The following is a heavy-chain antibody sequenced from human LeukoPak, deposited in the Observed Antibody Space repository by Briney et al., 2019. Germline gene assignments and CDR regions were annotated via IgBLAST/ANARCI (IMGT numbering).Heavy chain of an antibody. CDR1: GFTFSSYE. Sequence: GGSLRLSCAASGFTFSSYEMNWVRQAPGKGLEWVSYISSSGSTIYYADSVKGRFTISRDNSKNTLYLQMNSLRAEDTAVYYCAKDFEDSSGYYHLYYYMDVWGKGTTVTVSS. D-gene: IGHD3-22*01. CDR3: AKDFEDSSGYYHLYYYMDV. J-gene: IGHJ6*03. V-gene: IGHV3-48*03. CDR2: ISSSGSTI.